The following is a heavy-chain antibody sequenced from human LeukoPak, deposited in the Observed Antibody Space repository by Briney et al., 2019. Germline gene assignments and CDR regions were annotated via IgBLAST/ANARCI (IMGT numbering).Heavy chain of an antibody. D-gene: IGHD5-12*01. CDR1: GGSISSSSYY. J-gene: IGHJ4*02. CDR3: ATPGYEIDY. V-gene: IGHV4-39*01. CDR2: IYYSGST. Sequence: MPSETLSLTCTVSGGSISSSSYYWGWIRQPPGKGLEWIGSIYYSGSTYYNPSLKSRVTISVGTSKNQFSLKLSSVTAADTAVYYCATPGYEIDYWGQGTLVTVSS.